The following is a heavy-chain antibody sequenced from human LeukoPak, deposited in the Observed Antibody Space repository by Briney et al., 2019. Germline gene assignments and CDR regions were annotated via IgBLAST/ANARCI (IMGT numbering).Heavy chain of an antibody. D-gene: IGHD3-22*01. Sequence: ASVKVSCKASGYTFTSYGISWVRQASGQGLEWMGWISAYNGNTNYAQKLQGRVTMTTDTSTSTAYMELRSLRSDDTAVYYCARTYYYDSSGYYPPDYWGQGTLVTVSS. J-gene: IGHJ4*02. CDR2: ISAYNGNT. CDR3: ARTYYYDSSGYYPPDY. CDR1: GYTFTSYG. V-gene: IGHV1-18*01.